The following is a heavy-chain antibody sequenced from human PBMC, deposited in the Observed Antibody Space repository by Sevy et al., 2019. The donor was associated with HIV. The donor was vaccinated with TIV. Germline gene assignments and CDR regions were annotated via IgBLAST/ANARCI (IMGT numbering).Heavy chain of an antibody. D-gene: IGHD4-17*01. CDR3: ARDQHDYAGNLRTGWFDP. J-gene: IGHJ5*02. V-gene: IGHV3-30-3*01. CDR2: ISYDGSNK. Sequence: GGSLRLSCAASGFSISTYWVTWVRQAPGKGLEWVAFISYDGSNKYYADSVKGRFTISRDNSKKTLYLQMNSLRAEDTAVYYCARDQHDYAGNLRTGWFDPWGQGTLVTVSS. CDR1: GFSISTYW.